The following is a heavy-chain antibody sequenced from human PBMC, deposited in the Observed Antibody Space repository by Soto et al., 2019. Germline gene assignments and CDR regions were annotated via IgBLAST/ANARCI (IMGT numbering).Heavy chain of an antibody. J-gene: IGHJ4*02. CDR1: GGSISSGGYY. D-gene: IGHD6-19*01. CDR3: ARVSSGWYYY. Sequence: LSLTFTVSGGSISSGGYYWSWIRQHPGKGLEWIGYIYYSGSTYYNPSLKSRVTISVDTSKNQFSLKLSSVTAADTAVYYCARVSSGWYYYWGQGTLVTVSS. V-gene: IGHV4-31*03. CDR2: IYYSGST.